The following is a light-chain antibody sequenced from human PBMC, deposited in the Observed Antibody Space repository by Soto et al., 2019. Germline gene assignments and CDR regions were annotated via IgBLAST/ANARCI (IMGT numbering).Light chain of an antibody. CDR2: GAS. CDR3: KQYGRSLPIT. J-gene: IGKJ5*01. V-gene: IGKV3-20*01. CDR1: QSVSSNY. Sequence: EIVLTQSPGTLSLSPGERVTLSCRASQSVSSNYLAWYQQKPGQAPRLLIFGASSRATGIPDRFSGSGSGTDFTLIITRLEPEDFAVYYCKQYGRSLPITFGQGTRLEIK.